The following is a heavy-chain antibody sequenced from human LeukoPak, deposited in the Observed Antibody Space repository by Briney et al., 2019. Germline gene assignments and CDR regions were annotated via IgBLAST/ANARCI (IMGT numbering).Heavy chain of an antibody. Sequence: GGSLRLSCAASEFTFSSYWVTWVRQAPGKGLEWVANIKQDGSEKYYVDSVKGRFTISRDNAKNSLYLQMNSLRAEDTAMYYCARGYLRHDCWGQGTLVTVSS. D-gene: IGHD1-26*01. CDR1: EFTFSSYW. V-gene: IGHV3-7*03. J-gene: IGHJ4*02. CDR3: ARGYLRHDC. CDR2: IKQDGSEK.